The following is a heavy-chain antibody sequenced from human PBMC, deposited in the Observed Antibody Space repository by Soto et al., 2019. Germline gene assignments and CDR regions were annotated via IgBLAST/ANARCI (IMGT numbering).Heavy chain of an antibody. CDR2: INHSGST. D-gene: IGHD3-10*01. CDR3: ARGYGRTFDY. J-gene: IGHJ4*02. V-gene: IGHV4-34*01. Sequence: QVQLQQWGAGLLKPSETLSLTCAVYGGSFSGYYWSWIRQPPGKGLEWIGEINHSGSTNYNPSLNRLVTISVDPSKHQFALTLSSVTAADTAVYYCARGYGRTFDYWGQGTLVTVSS. CDR1: GGSFSGYY.